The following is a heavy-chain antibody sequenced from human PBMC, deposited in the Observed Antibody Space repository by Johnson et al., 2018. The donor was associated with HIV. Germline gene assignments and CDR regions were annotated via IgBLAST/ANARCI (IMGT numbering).Heavy chain of an antibody. CDR2: ISWNSGSI. CDR1: GFTFDDYA. J-gene: IGHJ3*02. D-gene: IGHD6-19*01. CDR3: AKEDSSGDAFDI. V-gene: IGHV3-9*01. Sequence: VQLVESGGGLVQPGGSLRLSCAASGFTFDDYAMHWVRQAPGKGLEWVSGISWNSGSIGYADSVKGRFTISRDNAKNSLYLQMNSLRAEDTALYYCAKEDSSGDAFDIWGQGTMVTVSS.